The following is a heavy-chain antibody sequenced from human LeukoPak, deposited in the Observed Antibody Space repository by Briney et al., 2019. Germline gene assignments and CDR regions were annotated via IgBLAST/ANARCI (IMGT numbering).Heavy chain of an antibody. D-gene: IGHD6-19*01. CDR3: ARDWAPLGDIAVAGINFDY. Sequence: GGSLRLSCAASGFTFSSYGMHWVRQAPGKGLEWVAFIRYDGGNKYYADSVKGRFTISRDNSKNTLYLQMNSLRTEDTAVYYCARDWAPLGDIAVAGINFDYWGQGTLVTVSS. CDR2: IRYDGGNK. J-gene: IGHJ4*02. V-gene: IGHV3-30*02. CDR1: GFTFSSYG.